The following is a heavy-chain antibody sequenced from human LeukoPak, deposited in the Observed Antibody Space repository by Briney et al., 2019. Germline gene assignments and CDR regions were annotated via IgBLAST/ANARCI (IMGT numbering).Heavy chain of an antibody. V-gene: IGHV4-4*09. D-gene: IGHD6-13*01. CDR1: GGSISSYY. Sequence: PSETLSLTCTVSGGSISSYYWSWIRQPPGKGLEWIGYIYTSGSTNYNPSLKSRVTISVDTSKNQFFLKLSSVTAADTAVYYCAGSYSSSWPDAFDIWGQGTMVTVSS. J-gene: IGHJ3*02. CDR2: IYTSGST. CDR3: AGSYSSSWPDAFDI.